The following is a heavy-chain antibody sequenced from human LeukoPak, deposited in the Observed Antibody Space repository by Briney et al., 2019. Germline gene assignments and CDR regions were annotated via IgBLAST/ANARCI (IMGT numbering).Heavy chain of an antibody. CDR3: ASTYSSGSHFDY. CDR1: GYSFTSYW. Sequence: AESLKISCKGSGYSFTSYWISWVRQMPGKGLEWMGRIDPSDSYTNYSPSFQGHVTISADKSISTAYLQWSSLKASDTAMYYCASTYSSGSHFDYWGQGTLVTVSS. CDR2: IDPSDSYT. J-gene: IGHJ4*02. D-gene: IGHD6-19*01. V-gene: IGHV5-10-1*01.